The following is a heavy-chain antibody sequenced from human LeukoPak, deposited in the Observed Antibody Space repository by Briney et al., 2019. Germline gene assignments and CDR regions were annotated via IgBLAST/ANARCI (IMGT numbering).Heavy chain of an antibody. CDR1: GGTFSSYA. D-gene: IGHD6-13*01. J-gene: IGHJ4*02. V-gene: IGHV1-69*13. CDR3: ASSSWYIGVLDY. CDR2: IIPIFGTA. Sequence: GASVKVSCKASGGTFSSYAISWVRQAPGQGLEWMGGIIPIFGTANYAQKFQGRVTITADESTSTAYMELRSLRSDDTAVYYCASSSWYIGVLDYWGQGTLVTVSS.